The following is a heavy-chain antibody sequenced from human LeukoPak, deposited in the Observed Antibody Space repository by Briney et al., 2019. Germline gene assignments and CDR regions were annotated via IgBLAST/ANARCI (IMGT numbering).Heavy chain of an antibody. Sequence: ASVKVSCKASGYTFTSYYMHWVRQAPGQGLEWMGIINPSGGSTSYAQKFQGRVTITRDTSASTAYMELSSLRSEDTAVYYCARDGPWAFDIWGQGTMVTVSS. V-gene: IGHV1-46*01. CDR3: ARDGPWAFDI. CDR2: INPSGGST. CDR1: GYTFTSYY. J-gene: IGHJ3*02.